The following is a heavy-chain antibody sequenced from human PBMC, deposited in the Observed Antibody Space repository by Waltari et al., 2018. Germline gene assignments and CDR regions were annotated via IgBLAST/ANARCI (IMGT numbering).Heavy chain of an antibody. CDR2: IDNSGETA. Sequence: VYLLESGGGLVQPGGSLRLSCVGYGFDYSSYAMSWVRQAPGKGLEWVSGIDNSGETAYYAESVKGRFTISRDDSRNTLYLHMNSLRVDDTAVYYCAKDSGYSMIRGRENSWGQGTLVTVSS. CDR3: AKDSGYSMIRGRENS. CDR1: GFDYSSYA. D-gene: IGHD3-10*01. V-gene: IGHV3-23*05. J-gene: IGHJ4*02.